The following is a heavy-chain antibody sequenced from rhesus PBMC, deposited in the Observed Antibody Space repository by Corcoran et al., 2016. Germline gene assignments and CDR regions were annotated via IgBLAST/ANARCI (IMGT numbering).Heavy chain of an antibody. CDR1: GYSLSSNY. J-gene: IGHJ4*01. V-gene: IGHV4S14*01. CDR2: IYGSGGSN. CDR3: ARAGSGSHRVLYYFDY. Sequence: QVQLQESGPGLVKPSETLSLTCAVSGYSLSSNYWHWLRQPPGKGLALIGSIYGSGGSNDRNPSPKSRVTLSVDTSKNQFSLKLSSVTAADTAVYYCARAGSGSHRVLYYFDYWGQGVLVTVSS. D-gene: IGHD3-16*01.